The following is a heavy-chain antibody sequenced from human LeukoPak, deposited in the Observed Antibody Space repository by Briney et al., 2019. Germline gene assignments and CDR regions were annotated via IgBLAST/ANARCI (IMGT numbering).Heavy chain of an antibody. CDR1: GYTLTSYG. J-gene: IGHJ5*02. V-gene: IGHV1-18*01. CDR3: ARVDSSSPGGWFDP. CDR2: ISAYNGNT. D-gene: IGHD6-6*01. Sequence: ASVKVSCKASGYTLTSYGISWVRQAPGQGLEWMGWISAYNGNTNYAQKLQGRVTMTTDTSTSTAYMELRSLRSDDTAVYYCARVDSSSPGGWFDPWGQGTLVTVSS.